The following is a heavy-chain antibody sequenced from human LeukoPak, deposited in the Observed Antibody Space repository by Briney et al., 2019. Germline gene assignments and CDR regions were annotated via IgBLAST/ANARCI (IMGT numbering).Heavy chain of an antibody. CDR1: GGSISSYY. CDR2: IYTSGST. J-gene: IGHJ2*01. D-gene: IGHD2-2*01. CDR3: ARHVRGYRHQLLSGYFDL. V-gene: IGHV4-4*09. Sequence: SETLSLTCTVSGGSISSYYWSWIRQPPGKGLEWIGYIYTSGSTNYNPSLKSRVTISVDTSKNQFSLKLSSVTAADTAVYYCARHVRGYRHQLLSGYFDLWGRGTLVTVSS.